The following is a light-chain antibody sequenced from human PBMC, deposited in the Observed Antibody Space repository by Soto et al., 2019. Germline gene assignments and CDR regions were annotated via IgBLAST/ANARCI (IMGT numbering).Light chain of an antibody. CDR2: GVT. Sequence: QSALTQPPSASGSLGQSVTIPCTGTSSDVGAYDYVSWYQQHPGKAPKLVIYGVTERPSGVPDRFSGSKSGNTASLTVSGLQTEDEAYYYCSSYAASSHLLFGGGTKLTVL. V-gene: IGLV2-8*01. CDR3: SSYAASSHLL. J-gene: IGLJ2*01. CDR1: SSDVGAYDY.